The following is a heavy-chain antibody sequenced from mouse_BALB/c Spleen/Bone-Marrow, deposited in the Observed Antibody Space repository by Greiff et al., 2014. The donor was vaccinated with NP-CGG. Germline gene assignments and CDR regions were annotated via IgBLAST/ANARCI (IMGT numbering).Heavy chain of an antibody. V-gene: IGHV1-69*02. J-gene: IGHJ4*01. Sequence: VQLQQSGAELVKPGAPVKLSCKASGYTFTSYWMNWVKQRPGRGLEWIGRIDPSDSETHYNQKFKDKATLTVDKSSSTVYIQLSSLTSEDSAVYYCARALGDGYYYAMDYWGQGTSVTVSS. CDR3: ARALGDGYYYAMDY. CDR1: GYTFTSYW. D-gene: IGHD2-3*01. CDR2: IDPSDSET.